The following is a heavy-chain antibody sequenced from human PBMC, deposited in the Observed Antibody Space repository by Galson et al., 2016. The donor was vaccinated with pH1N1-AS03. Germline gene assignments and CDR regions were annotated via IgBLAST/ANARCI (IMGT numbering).Heavy chain of an antibody. D-gene: IGHD4-17*01. Sequence: PALVKPTQTLTLTCTVSGFSLTTNALRVSWIRQPPGKALEWLARIDSDDDKFYNTSLKTRLTISKDTSKNQVLLTMANMDPVDTATYYCARPHGDSALLYFDYWGPGTPVTVSS. CDR2: IDSDDDK. V-gene: IGHV2-70*04. CDR1: GFSLTTNALR. J-gene: IGHJ4*02. CDR3: ARPHGDSALLYFDY.